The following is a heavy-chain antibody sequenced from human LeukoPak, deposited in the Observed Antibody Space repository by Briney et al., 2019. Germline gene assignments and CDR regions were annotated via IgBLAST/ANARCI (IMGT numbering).Heavy chain of an antibody. CDR1: GFTFSSYE. J-gene: IGHJ4*02. Sequence: PGGSLRLSCAASGFTFSSYEMNWVRQAPGKGLEWVSYISSSGSTIYYADSVKGRFTISRDNAENSLYLEMNSLRAEDTAVYYCARGLRDNSVYRPFDYWGQGILVTVSS. D-gene: IGHD5/OR15-5a*01. CDR2: ISSSGSTI. V-gene: IGHV3-48*03. CDR3: ARGLRDNSVYRPFDY.